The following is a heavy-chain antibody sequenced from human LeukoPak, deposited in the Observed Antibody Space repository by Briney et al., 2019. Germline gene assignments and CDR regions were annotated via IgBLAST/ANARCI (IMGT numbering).Heavy chain of an antibody. D-gene: IGHD3-22*01. CDR3: ATISYDSSGYSDY. CDR1: GGTFSSYA. CDR2: TIPILGIA. J-gene: IGHJ4*02. Sequence: SVKVSCKASGGTFSSYAISWVRQAPGQGLEWMGRTIPILGIANYAQKFQGRVTITADKSTSTAYMELSSLRSEDTAVYYCATISYDSSGYSDYWGQGTLVTVSS. V-gene: IGHV1-69*04.